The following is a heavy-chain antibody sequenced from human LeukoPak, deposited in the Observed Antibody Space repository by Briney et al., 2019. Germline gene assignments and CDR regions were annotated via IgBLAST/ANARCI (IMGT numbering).Heavy chain of an antibody. V-gene: IGHV3-23*01. CDR2: FTGRGDAT. CDR1: GFAFTSYA. Sequence: GGSLRLSCAASGFAFTSYAMSWVRQAPGKGLEWVSGFTGRGDATDYADFVKGRSTISRDNSKNTLSLQMNSLRAEDTAVYYCAKVYASGWSYFDYWGQGTLVTVSS. J-gene: IGHJ4*02. D-gene: IGHD6-19*01. CDR3: AKVYASGWSYFDY.